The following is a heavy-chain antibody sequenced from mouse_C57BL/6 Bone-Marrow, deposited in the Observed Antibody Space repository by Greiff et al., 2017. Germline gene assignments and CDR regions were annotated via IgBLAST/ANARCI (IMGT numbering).Heavy chain of an antibody. Sequence: QVQLKESGAELVKPGASVKMSCKASGYTFTSYWITWVKQRPGQGLEWIGDIYPGSGSTNYNEKFKSKATLTVDTSSSTAYMQLSSLTSEDSAVYYCARRVGAWFAYWGQGTLVTVAA. CDR1: GYTFTSYW. V-gene: IGHV1-55*01. J-gene: IGHJ3*01. D-gene: IGHD1-1*01. CDR2: IYPGSGST. CDR3: ARRVGAWFAY.